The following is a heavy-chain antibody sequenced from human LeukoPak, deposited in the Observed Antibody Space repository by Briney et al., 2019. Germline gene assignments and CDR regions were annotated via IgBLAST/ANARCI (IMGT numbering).Heavy chain of an antibody. D-gene: IGHD2-2*01. J-gene: IGHJ6*03. CDR2: IYHSGST. CDR3: VRYPYCSSTSCHGYYYYMDV. Sequence: SETLSLTCTVSGYSISSGYYWGWIRQPPGKGLEWIGSIYHSGSTYYNPSLKSRVTISVDTSKNQFSLKLSSVTAADTAVYYCVRYPYCSSTSCHGYYYYMDVWGKGTTVTVSS. CDR1: GYSISSGYY. V-gene: IGHV4-38-2*02.